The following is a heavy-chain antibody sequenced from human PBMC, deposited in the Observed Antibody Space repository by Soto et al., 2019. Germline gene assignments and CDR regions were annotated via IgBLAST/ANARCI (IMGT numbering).Heavy chain of an antibody. D-gene: IGHD3-9*01. CDR2: ISRRGRT. CDR3: ARNFDRVPLRAFDV. J-gene: IGHJ3*01. CDR1: GGSLSPYY. Sequence: QVQLQQWGAGLLKPSGTLSRTCAVYGGSLSPYYWSWIRQSPEMGLEWIGEISRRGRTNYNPSLRSRVTISVDKSKNQFSLELTSVTAADTALYYCARNFDRVPLRAFDVWGQGAMVIVSS. V-gene: IGHV4-34*02.